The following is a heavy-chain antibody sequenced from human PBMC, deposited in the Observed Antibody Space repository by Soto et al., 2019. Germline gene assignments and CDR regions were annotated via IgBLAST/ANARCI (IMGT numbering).Heavy chain of an antibody. Sequence: PGGSLRLSCAASGFTFSGYAMSWVRQAPGKGLEWVSAISGSGGSTYYADSVKGRFTISRDNSKNTLYLQMNSLRAEDTAVYYCAKDXMPTYYYDSGGSSPYDYWGQGTLVTVSS. D-gene: IGHD3-22*01. CDR3: AKDXMPTYYYDSGGSSPYDY. CDR2: ISGSGGST. V-gene: IGHV3-23*01. CDR1: GFTFSGYA. J-gene: IGHJ4*02.